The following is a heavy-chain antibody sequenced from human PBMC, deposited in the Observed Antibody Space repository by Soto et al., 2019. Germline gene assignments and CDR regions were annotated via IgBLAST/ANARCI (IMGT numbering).Heavy chain of an antibody. CDR1: GFTFSTYG. CDR3: AKDLQSYGDYDYYCYGMDV. D-gene: IGHD4-17*01. V-gene: IGHV3-30*18. J-gene: IGHJ6*02. CDR2: MSYDGTNK. Sequence: QVQLVDSGGGEVQPGRSLTISCAASGFTFSTYGMHWVRQTPGKGLEWVAVMSYDGTNKFYSDSVKGRFTISRDNFKNRLTLQRNSLRADDTAVYACAKDLQSYGDYDYYCYGMDVWGLGTRVTVSS.